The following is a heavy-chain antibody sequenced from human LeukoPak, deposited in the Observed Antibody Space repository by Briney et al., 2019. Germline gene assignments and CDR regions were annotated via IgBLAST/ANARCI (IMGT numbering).Heavy chain of an antibody. J-gene: IGHJ4*02. CDR3: ARDGGYCSSTSCYGD. D-gene: IGHD2-2*03. V-gene: IGHV1-18*01. Sequence: ASVKVSCKASGYTFNSYAFSWVRQAPGQGLEWMGWISAYNGNTNYAQKLQGRVTMTTDTSTSTAYMELRSLGSDDTAVYYCARDGGYCSSTSCYGDWGQGTLVTVSS. CDR1: GYTFNSYA. CDR2: ISAYNGNT.